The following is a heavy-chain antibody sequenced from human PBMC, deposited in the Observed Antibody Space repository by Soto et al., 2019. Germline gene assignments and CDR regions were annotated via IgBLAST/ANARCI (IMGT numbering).Heavy chain of an antibody. CDR1: GYSFTSYW. Sequence: GGSLQISCKGSGYSFTSYWIGWVRQMPGKGLEWMGIIYPGDSDTRYSPSFQGQVTISADKSISTAYLQWSSLKASDTAMYYCGVAGIYSFIPQPSGMDVWGQGTTVTVSS. V-gene: IGHV5-51*01. CDR2: IYPGDSDT. CDR3: GVAGIYSFIPQPSGMDV. D-gene: IGHD5-12*01. J-gene: IGHJ6*02.